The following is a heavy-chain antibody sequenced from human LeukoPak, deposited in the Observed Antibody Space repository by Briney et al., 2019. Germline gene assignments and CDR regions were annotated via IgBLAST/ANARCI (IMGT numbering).Heavy chain of an antibody. Sequence: PSETLSLTCAVSGYSISSGYYWGWIRQPPGKGLEWIGSIYHSGSTYYNPSLKSRVTISVDTSKNQFSLRLSSVTAADTAVYYCASSVTRDWFDPWGRGTLVTVSS. D-gene: IGHD4-11*01. J-gene: IGHJ5*02. V-gene: IGHV4-38-2*01. CDR1: GYSISSGYY. CDR2: IYHSGST. CDR3: ASSVTRDWFDP.